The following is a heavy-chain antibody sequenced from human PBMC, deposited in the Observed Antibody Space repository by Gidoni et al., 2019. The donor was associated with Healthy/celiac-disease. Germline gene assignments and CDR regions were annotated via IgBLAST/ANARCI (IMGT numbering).Heavy chain of an antibody. D-gene: IGHD3-16*02. CDR2: IYYSGST. V-gene: IGHV4-59*08. J-gene: IGHJ4*02. CDR1: GGSISSYY. CDR3: ARQSAVIGFDY. Sequence: QVQLQESGPGLVKPSETLSLTCTVPGGSISSYYWSWIRQPPGKGLEWIGYIYYSGSTNYNPSLKSRVTISVDTSKNQFSLKLSSVTAADTAVYYCARQSAVIGFDYWGQGTLVTVSS.